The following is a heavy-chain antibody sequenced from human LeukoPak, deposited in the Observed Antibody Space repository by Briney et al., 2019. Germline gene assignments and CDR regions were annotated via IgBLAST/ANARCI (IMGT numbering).Heavy chain of an antibody. V-gene: IGHV4-30-4*01. Sequence: PSQTLSLTCTVSGGSISSGDYYWSWIRQPPGTGLEWIGYIYYSGSTYYNPSLKSRVTISVDTSKNQFSLKLSSVTAADTAVYYCARVVAAAGTPDYWGQGTLVTVSS. CDR1: GGSISSGDYY. CDR2: IYYSGST. D-gene: IGHD6-13*01. J-gene: IGHJ4*02. CDR3: ARVVAAAGTPDY.